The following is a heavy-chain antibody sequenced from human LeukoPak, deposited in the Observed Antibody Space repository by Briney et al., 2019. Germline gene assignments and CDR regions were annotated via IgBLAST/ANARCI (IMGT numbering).Heavy chain of an antibody. D-gene: IGHD2-21*02. J-gene: IGHJ4*02. V-gene: IGHV4-39*07. CDR2: IYYSGST. CDR1: GGSISSSSYY. Sequence: SETLSLTCTVSGGSISSSSYYWGWIRQPPGKGLEWIGSIYYSGSTYYNPSLKSRVTISVDTSKNQFSLKLSSVTAADTAVYYCARDGDAGFFYWGQGTLVTVSS. CDR3: ARDGDAGFFY.